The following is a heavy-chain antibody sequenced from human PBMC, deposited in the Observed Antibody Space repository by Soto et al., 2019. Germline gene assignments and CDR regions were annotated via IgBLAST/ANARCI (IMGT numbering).Heavy chain of an antibody. J-gene: IGHJ5*02. CDR1: GGSISRHY. D-gene: IGHD3-10*01. CDR3: ARDPGSGSYYGWFDP. Sequence: QVQLQESGPGLVKPSETLSLTCTVSGGSISRHYWNWIRQPPGKGLEWIGYIYYSGSTNYNPSLKSRVTISVDTSKNQFSLKLSSVTAADTAVYYCARDPGSGSYYGWFDPWGQGTLVTVSS. V-gene: IGHV4-59*11. CDR2: IYYSGST.